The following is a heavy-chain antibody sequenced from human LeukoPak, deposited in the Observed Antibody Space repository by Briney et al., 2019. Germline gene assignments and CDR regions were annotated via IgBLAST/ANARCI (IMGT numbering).Heavy chain of an antibody. D-gene: IGHD4-17*01. J-gene: IGHJ3*02. V-gene: IGHV1-24*01. CDR1: GYTLSDLA. Sequence: ASVEVSCRVSGYTLSDLAMHWVRQAPGKGREWMGGLDPEDGEAIYAQPLQGRVTMTEDTSTDTAYMELSSLRSEVTAVYYCATRNYGDYGAFDMWGPGPRVSV. CDR3: ATRNYGDYGAFDM. CDR2: LDPEDGEA.